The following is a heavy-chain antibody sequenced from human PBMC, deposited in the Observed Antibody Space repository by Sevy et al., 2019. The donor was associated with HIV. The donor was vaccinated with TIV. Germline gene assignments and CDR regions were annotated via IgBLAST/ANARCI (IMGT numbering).Heavy chain of an antibody. CDR2: ISGSHGTP. D-gene: IGHD2-2*01. CDR1: GFTFTSYA. Sequence: GGSLRLSCAASGFTFTSYAMSWVRQAPGKGLEWVSSISGSHGTPYYADPVKGRFTISRDNSKNTLYLQMSSLRAEDTAVYYCAKSEWGNIGFCTRSSCYPFDYWGQGTLVTVSS. J-gene: IGHJ4*02. V-gene: IGHV3-23*01. CDR3: AKSEWGNIGFCTRSSCYPFDY.